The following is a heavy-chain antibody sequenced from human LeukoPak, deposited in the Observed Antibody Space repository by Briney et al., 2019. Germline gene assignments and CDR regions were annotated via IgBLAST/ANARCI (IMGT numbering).Heavy chain of an antibody. D-gene: IGHD5-12*01. V-gene: IGHV1-2*02. CDR2: INPNSGGT. CDR3: ARRYSGYDNEYYFDY. Sequence: ASVKVSCKASGYTFTGYYMHWVRQAPGQELEGMGWINPNSGGTNYAQKFQGRVTMTRDTSISTAYMELSRLRSDDTAVYYCARRYSGYDNEYYFDYWGQGTLVTVSS. J-gene: IGHJ4*02. CDR1: GYTFTGYY.